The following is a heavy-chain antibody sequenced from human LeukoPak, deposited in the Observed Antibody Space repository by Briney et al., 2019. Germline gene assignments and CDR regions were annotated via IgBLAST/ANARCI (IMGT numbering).Heavy chain of an antibody. D-gene: IGHD3-3*01. CDR2: INHSGST. J-gene: IGHJ4*02. Sequence: SETLSLTCAVYGGSFSGYYWSWIRQPPGKGLEWIGEINHSGSTNYNPSLKSRVTISVDTSKNQFSLKLSSVTAADTAVYYCARKFRSGYYTGFNDYWGQGTLVTVSS. V-gene: IGHV4-34*01. CDR3: ARKFRSGYYTGFNDY. CDR1: GGSFSGYY.